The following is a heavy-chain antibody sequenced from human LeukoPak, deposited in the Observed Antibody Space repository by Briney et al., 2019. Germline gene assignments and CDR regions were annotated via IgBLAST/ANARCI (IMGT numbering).Heavy chain of an antibody. V-gene: IGHV3-20*04. CDR1: GFTFDDYG. Sequence: GGSLRLSCAASGFTFDDYGMSWVRQAPGKGLEWVSGINWNGGSTGYADSVKGRFTISRDNAKNSLYLQMNSLRAEDTAVYYCARDFVVATAPLEGYWGQGTPVTVSS. J-gene: IGHJ4*02. CDR2: INWNGGST. D-gene: IGHD2-21*01. CDR3: ARDFVVATAPLEGY.